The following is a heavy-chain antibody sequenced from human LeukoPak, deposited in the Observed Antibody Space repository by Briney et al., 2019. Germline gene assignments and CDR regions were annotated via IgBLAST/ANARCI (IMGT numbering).Heavy chain of an antibody. CDR1: GYTFTSYG. CDR3: VRDPSYIVVVSPTVTGFDP. V-gene: IGHV1-18*01. Sequence: ASVKVSCKASGYTFTSYGISWVRQAPGQGLEWMGWISAYNGNTNHAQKLQGRVTMTTDTSTSTAYMELRSLRSDDTAMYYCVRDPSYIVVVSPTVTGFDPWGQGTLVTVSS. D-gene: IGHD2-2*01. CDR2: ISAYNGNT. J-gene: IGHJ5*02.